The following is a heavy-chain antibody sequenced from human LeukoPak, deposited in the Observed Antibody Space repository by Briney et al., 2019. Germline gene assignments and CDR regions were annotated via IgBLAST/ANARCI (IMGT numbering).Heavy chain of an antibody. Sequence: PGGSLRLSCAASGFTFSSYSMNWVRQAPGKGLEWVSSISSSSSYIYYADSVKGRFTISRDNAKNSLYLQMNSLRAEDTAVYYCARDRAVRGVFDYWGQGTLVTASS. CDR2: ISSSSSYI. J-gene: IGHJ4*02. V-gene: IGHV3-21*01. CDR1: GFTFSSYS. CDR3: ARDRAVRGVFDY. D-gene: IGHD3-10*01.